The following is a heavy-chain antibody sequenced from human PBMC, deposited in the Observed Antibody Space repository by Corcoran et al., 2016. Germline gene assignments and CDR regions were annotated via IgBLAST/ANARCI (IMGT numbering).Heavy chain of an antibody. V-gene: IGHV6-1*01. D-gene: IGHD3-3*01. Sequence: QVQLQQSGPGLVKPSQTLSLTCAISGDNVSSNIAAWNLIRLSPSRGLEWLGRTYYRSSWYNEYALSVKIRITINPDTSKNQISLHLNYVTPEDTAMYYCAKDQSASLDQCGQGTMVTVSS. CDR2: TYYRSSWYN. J-gene: IGHJ4*01. CDR3: AKDQSASLDQ. CDR1: GDNVSSNIAA.